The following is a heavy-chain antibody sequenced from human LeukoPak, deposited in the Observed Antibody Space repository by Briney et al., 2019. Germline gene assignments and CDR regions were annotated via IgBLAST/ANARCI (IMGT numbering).Heavy chain of an antibody. CDR3: ARGLPYYYDSSGYATFDY. V-gene: IGHV3-64*01. J-gene: IGHJ4*02. CDR2: ISGSGGST. CDR1: GFTFSSYA. D-gene: IGHD3-22*01. Sequence: GGSLRLSCAASGFTFSSYAMSWVRQAPGKGLEWVSAISGSGGSTYYANSVKGRFTISRDNSKNTLYLQMGSLRAEDMAVYYCARGLPYYYDSSGYATFDYWGQGTLVTVSS.